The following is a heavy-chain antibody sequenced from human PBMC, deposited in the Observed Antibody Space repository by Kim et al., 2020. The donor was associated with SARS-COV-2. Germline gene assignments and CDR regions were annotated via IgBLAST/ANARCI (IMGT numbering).Heavy chain of an antibody. V-gene: IGHV3-74*01. CDR3: ARRQYSSGWYYFDY. J-gene: IGHJ4*02. Sequence: ADSVKGRFTIARDNAKDTLYLQMNSLRAEDTAVYYCARRQYSSGWYYFDYWGQGTLVTVSS. D-gene: IGHD6-19*01.